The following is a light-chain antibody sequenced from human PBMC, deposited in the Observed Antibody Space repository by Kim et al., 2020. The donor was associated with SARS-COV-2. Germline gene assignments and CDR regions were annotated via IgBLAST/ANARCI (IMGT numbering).Light chain of an antibody. J-gene: IGKJ5*01. CDR3: QQYNSYSIT. CDR1: QSISSW. Sequence: ATVGDRVTITGRASQSISSWLAWDQQKPGKAPKLLIYDASSLESGVPSRFSGSGSGTEFTLTISSLQPDDFATYYCQQYNSYSITFGQGTRLEIK. V-gene: IGKV1-5*01. CDR2: DAS.